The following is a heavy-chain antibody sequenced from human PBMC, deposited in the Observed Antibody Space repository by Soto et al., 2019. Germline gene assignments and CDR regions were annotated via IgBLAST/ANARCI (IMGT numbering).Heavy chain of an antibody. Sequence: GASVKVSCKASGYTFTNYGISWVRQAPGQGLEWMRWISAYNGNTNYAQNFQGRVTMTTDTYTSTAYKKLRSLRFDDTAVYYCARDSRYSIEFHYWGPGTLVTVSS. D-gene: IGHD4-4*01. CDR3: ARDSRYSIEFHY. V-gene: IGHV1-18*01. CDR2: ISAYNGNT. J-gene: IGHJ4*02. CDR1: GYTFTNYG.